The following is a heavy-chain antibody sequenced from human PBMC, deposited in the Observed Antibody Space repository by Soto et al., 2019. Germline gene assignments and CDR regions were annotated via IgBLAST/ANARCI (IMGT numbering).Heavy chain of an antibody. CDR2: INAGNGNT. CDR1: GYTFTSYA. J-gene: IGHJ6*02. Sequence: QVQLVQSGAEVKKPGASVKVSCKASGYTFTSYAMHWVRQAPGQRLEWMGWINAGNGNTKYSQKFQGRVTITRDKSASTAYMELSSLRSEDTAVYYCARVEGAYYYYGMDVWGQGTTVTVSS. V-gene: IGHV1-3*01. CDR3: ARVEGAYYYYGMDV.